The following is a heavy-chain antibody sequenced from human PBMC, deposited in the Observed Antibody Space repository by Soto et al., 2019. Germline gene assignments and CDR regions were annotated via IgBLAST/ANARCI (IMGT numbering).Heavy chain of an antibody. CDR2: ISWNIGSI. D-gene: IGHD2-15*01. CDR3: AKEPKLLPGFFWFDP. V-gene: IGHV3-9*01. J-gene: IGHJ5*02. CDR1: GFTFDDYA. Sequence: EVQLVESGGGLVQPGRSLRLSCAASGFTFDDYAMHWVRQASGKGLEWVSGISWNIGSIGYADSVKGRFTISRDNAKNSLYLQMNSLRAEDTALYYCAKEPKLLPGFFWFDPWGQGTLVTVSS.